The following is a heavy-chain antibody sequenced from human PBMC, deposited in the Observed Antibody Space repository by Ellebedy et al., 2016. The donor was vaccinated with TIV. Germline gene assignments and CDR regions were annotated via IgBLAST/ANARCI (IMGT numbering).Heavy chain of an antibody. V-gene: IGHV1-2*02. CDR3: AREGGGAAGGKNFDY. D-gene: IGHD4-23*01. Sequence: ASVKVSCXASGYTFTGYYLHWLRQAPGQGLEWVAWINPDSGFKAYAQNFQGRVTVTRDTSISTAYIELSRLRYDDTAVYYCAREGGGAAGGKNFDYWGQGTLVTVSS. J-gene: IGHJ4*02. CDR2: INPDSGFK. CDR1: GYTFTGYY.